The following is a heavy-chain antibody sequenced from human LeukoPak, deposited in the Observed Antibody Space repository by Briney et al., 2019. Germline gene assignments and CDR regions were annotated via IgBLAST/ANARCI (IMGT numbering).Heavy chain of an antibody. J-gene: IGHJ4*02. CDR3: IKSGNSVLIAAHSPFDY. D-gene: IGHD2-15*01. CDR2: ISWNSGRK. Sequence: GGSLRLSCAASGFTFDDYAMHWVRQVPGKGLEWVSGISWNSGRKDYADSVKGRFTISRDNANNSLYLQMNSLRAEDTALYHCIKSGNSVLIAAHSPFDYWGQGALVSVSS. V-gene: IGHV3-9*01. CDR1: GFTFDDYA.